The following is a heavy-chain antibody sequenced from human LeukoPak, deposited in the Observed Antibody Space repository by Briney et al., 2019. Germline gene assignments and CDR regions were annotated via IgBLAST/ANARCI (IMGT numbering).Heavy chain of an antibody. J-gene: IGHJ4*02. CDR3: AAGGVYSILDY. V-gene: IGHV1-24*01. Sequence: ASVNVSCKVSGSTLPELSMHWVRQAPGKGLEWMGGFDPGDDETIYAQKFQGRVTMTEDTSTDTAYMELSSLRSEDTALYYCAAGGVYSILDYWGQGTLVTVSS. CDR2: FDPGDDET. D-gene: IGHD5/OR15-5a*01. CDR1: GSTLPELS.